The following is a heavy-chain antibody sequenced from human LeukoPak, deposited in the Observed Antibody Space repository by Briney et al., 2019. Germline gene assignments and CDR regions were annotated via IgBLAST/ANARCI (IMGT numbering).Heavy chain of an antibody. CDR1: GGSISSYY. Sequence: SETLSLTCTVSGGSISSYYWSWIRQPPGKGLEWIGYIYYSGSTNYNPSLKSRVTISVDTSKNQFSLKLSSVTAADTAVYYCACLAVTQDAFDIWGQGTMVTVSS. CDR3: ACLAVTQDAFDI. V-gene: IGHV4-59*01. D-gene: IGHD4-23*01. J-gene: IGHJ3*02. CDR2: IYYSGST.